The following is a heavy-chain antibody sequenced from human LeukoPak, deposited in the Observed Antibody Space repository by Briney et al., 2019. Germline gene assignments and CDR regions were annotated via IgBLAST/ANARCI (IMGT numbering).Heavy chain of an antibody. D-gene: IGHD1-26*01. CDR3: ATTTIRLGY. Sequence: PSETLSLTCNVAGGSISSSSHYWGWIRQPPGKGLEWIGSIYYSGGTYYNPSLKSRVTISVDTSKNQFSLKLSSVTAADTAVYYCATTTIRLGYWGQGTLVTVSS. CDR1: GGSISSSSHY. CDR2: IYYSGGT. J-gene: IGHJ4*02. V-gene: IGHV4-39*07.